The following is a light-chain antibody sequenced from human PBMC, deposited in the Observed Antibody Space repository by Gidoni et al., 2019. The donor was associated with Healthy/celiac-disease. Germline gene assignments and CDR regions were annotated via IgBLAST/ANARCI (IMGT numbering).Light chain of an antibody. J-gene: IGKJ4*01. V-gene: IGKV3D-15*01. CDR2: GAS. CDR3: QQYNNWPPLT. CDR1: QSVSSS. Sequence: EIVMTQPPATLSVSPGERATLTCRASQSVSSSLARYQQKPGQAPRLLIYGASIRATGIPARFSGGGSGTEFTLTISSLQSEDFAVYYCQQYNNWPPLTFGGGTKVEIK.